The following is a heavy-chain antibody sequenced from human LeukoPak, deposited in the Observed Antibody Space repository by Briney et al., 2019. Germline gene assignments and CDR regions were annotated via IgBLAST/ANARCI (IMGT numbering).Heavy chain of an antibody. Sequence: GASVKVSCKASGYTFTGYYMHWVRQAPGQGLEWMGWINPNSGGTNYAQKFQGRVTMTRDTSISTAYMELSRLRSDDTAVYYCARDRGYDQSNAFDIWGQGTMVTVSS. CDR3: ARDRGYDQSNAFDI. D-gene: IGHD3-22*01. J-gene: IGHJ3*02. V-gene: IGHV1-2*02. CDR2: INPNSGGT. CDR1: GYTFTGYY.